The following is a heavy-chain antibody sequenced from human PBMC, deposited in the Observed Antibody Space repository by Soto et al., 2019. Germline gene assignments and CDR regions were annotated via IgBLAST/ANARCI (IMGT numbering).Heavy chain of an antibody. CDR1: GFTFSSYS. D-gene: IGHD3-10*01. V-gene: IGHV3-21*01. CDR2: ISSSSSYI. CDR3: AREGVQHGSGPYYYYGMDV. J-gene: IGHJ6*02. Sequence: EVQLVESGGGLVKPGGSLRLSCAASGFTFSSYSMNWVRQAPGKGLEWVSSISSSSSYIYYADSVKGRFTISRDNAKNSPYVQMNGLRAEDTAVYYCAREGVQHGSGPYYYYGMDVWGQGTTVTFSS.